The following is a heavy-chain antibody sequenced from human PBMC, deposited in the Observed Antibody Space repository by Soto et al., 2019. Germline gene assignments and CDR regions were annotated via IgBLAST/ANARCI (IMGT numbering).Heavy chain of an antibody. CDR2: IIPILGTA. V-gene: IGHV1-69*01. D-gene: IGHD2-2*01. CDR1: GGTFSSYA. Sequence: QVQLVQSGAEVKKPGSSVKVSCTASGGTFSSYAISWVRQAPGQGLEWVGGIIPILGTANYAQKFQGRVTITADESTSTAYMELSSLRSEDTAVYYCARSQGSSTSLEIYYYYYYGMDVWGQGTTVTVSS. CDR3: ARSQGSSTSLEIYYYYYYGMDV. J-gene: IGHJ6*02.